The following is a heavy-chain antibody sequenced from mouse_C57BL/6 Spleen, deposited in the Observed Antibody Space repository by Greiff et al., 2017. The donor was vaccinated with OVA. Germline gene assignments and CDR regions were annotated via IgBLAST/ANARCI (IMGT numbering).Heavy chain of an antibody. CDR1: GYSITSGYY. J-gene: IGHJ3*01. CDR2: ISYDGSN. CDR3: ARGDLAWFAY. Sequence: EVKLMESGPGLVKPSQSLSLSCSVTGYSITSGYYWNWIRQFPGNKLECMGYISYDGSNNYNPSLKNRISITRDTSKNQFFLKLNSVTTEDTATYYCARGDLAWFAYWGQGTLVTVSA. V-gene: IGHV3-6*01. D-gene: IGHD3-3*01.